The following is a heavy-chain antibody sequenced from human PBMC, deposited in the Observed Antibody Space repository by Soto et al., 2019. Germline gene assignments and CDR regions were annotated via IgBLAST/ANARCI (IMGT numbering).Heavy chain of an antibody. CDR1: GFTFSTYS. J-gene: IGHJ5*02. CDR3: ARGLVVTAKGWFDL. Sequence: QVQLVESGGGVVQRGESRRLSCAASGFTFSTYSMNWVRQSPGKGLEWVAVISYDGNRIYYADSVKGRFTISRDNAKNTMFLQMSGLRPEDTAIYYCARGLVVTAKGWFDLWGQGTQVTVSS. CDR2: ISYDGNRI. V-gene: IGHV3-30-3*02. D-gene: IGHD2-21*02.